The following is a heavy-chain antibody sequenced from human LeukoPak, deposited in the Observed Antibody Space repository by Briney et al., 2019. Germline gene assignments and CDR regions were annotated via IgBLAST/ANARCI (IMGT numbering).Heavy chain of an antibody. D-gene: IGHD3-16*01. CDR2: IYYSGST. CDR3: ASGGWVYNWFDP. V-gene: IGHV4-39*01. J-gene: IGHJ5*02. Sequence: SETLSLTCTVSGGSISSSSYYWGWIRQPPGKGLEWIGSIYYSGSTYYNPSLKSRVTISVDTSKNQFSLKLSSVTAADTAVYYCASGGWVYNWFDPWGQGTLVTVSS. CDR1: GGSISSSSYY.